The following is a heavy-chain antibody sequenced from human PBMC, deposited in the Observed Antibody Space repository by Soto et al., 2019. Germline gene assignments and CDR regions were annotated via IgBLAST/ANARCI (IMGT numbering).Heavy chain of an antibody. D-gene: IGHD6-6*01. CDR1: GGSIRSGGYS. J-gene: IGHJ4*02. CDR3: GSSSGYYFDY. CDR2: IYHSGST. V-gene: IGHV4-30-2*01. Sequence: QLQLQASGSGLVKPSQTLSLTCAVSGGSIRSGGYSWSWIRQPPGKGLEWIGYIYHSGSTYYNPSLKSRVTISVDRFKNQFALKLSSVTAADTAVYYCGSSSGYYFDYWGQGTLVTVSS.